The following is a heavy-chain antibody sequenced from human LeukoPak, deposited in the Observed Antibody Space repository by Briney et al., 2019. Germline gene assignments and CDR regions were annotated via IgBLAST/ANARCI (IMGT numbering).Heavy chain of an antibody. D-gene: IGHD3-3*01. CDR2: LSGSGGST. J-gene: IGHJ4*02. V-gene: IGHV3-23*01. CDR1: GFTFSGYA. CDR3: AKGYDFWSGGVDY. Sequence: GGSLRLSCAASGFTFSGYAMSWVRQAPGKGLEWVSGLSGSGGSTFYADSVKGRFTVSRDNSKNTLFLQMTSLRADDTAVYYCAKGYDFWSGGVDYWGQGTLVTVSS.